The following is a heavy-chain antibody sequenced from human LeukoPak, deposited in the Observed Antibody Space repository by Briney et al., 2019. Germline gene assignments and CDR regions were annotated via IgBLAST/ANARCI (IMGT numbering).Heavy chain of an antibody. CDR3: AKDPNGDYVGAFDM. Sequence: PGGSLRLSCSASGLTFSRYAMTWVRQAPGKGLEWVSSIHAGGDFTYYADSVRGRFTVSRDNSKSSLYLQMNGLRAEDTALYYCAKDPNGDYVGAFDMWGQGTMVTVSS. CDR1: GLTFSRYA. V-gene: IGHV3-23*01. J-gene: IGHJ3*02. CDR2: IHAGGDFT. D-gene: IGHD4-17*01.